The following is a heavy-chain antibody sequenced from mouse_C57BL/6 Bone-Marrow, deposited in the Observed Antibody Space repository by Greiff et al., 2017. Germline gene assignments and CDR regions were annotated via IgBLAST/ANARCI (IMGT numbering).Heavy chain of an antibody. D-gene: IGHD1-1*01. V-gene: IGHV14-4*01. J-gene: IGHJ4*01. CDR1: GFNIKDDY. CDR3: TTGVTTVVYYAMDY. Sequence: EVQLQQSGAELVRPGASVKLSCTASGFNIKDDYMHWVKQRPEQGLEWIGWIDPENGDTEYASKFQGKATITADTSSNTAYLQLSSLTSEDTAVYYCTTGVTTVVYYAMDYWGQGTSVTVSS. CDR2: IDPENGDT.